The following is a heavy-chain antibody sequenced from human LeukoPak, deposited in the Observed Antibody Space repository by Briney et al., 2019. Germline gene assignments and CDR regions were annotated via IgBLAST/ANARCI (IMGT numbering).Heavy chain of an antibody. CDR1: GFTFTNYV. J-gene: IGHJ4*02. CDR3: AKDSWRDQLLFIFDY. CDR2: ISGSGGRT. Sequence: PGGSLRLSCAASGFTFTNYVMSWVRQAPGKGLEWVSGISGSGGRTFYADSVKGRFSISRDNSKNTLSLQMNSLRADDTAVYYCAKDSWRDQLLFIFDYWGQGILVTVSS. V-gene: IGHV3-23*01. D-gene: IGHD2-2*01.